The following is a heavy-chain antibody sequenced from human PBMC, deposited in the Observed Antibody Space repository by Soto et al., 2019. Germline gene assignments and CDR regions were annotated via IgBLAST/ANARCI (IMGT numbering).Heavy chain of an antibody. CDR2: INPNTGGT. D-gene: IGHD2-21*02. CDR1: GYTFTKYY. V-gene: IGHV1-2*06. Sequence: ASVKVSCKASGYTFTKYYVLWVRQAPGQGLEWVGRINPNTGGTNYAQKFQDRVTMTRDTSITTAYMELSRLRSDDTAVYYCARQLAYCGGDCYTEPIDYWGQGTQVTVSS. CDR3: ARQLAYCGGDCYTEPIDY. J-gene: IGHJ4*02.